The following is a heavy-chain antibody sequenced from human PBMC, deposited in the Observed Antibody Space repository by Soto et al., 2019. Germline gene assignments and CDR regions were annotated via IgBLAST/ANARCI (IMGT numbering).Heavy chain of an antibody. CDR2: LYYSGST. CDR3: ARVPPKDIVVVVAAALDAFDI. D-gene: IGHD2-15*01. CDR1: GGSISSGGYY. V-gene: IGHV4-31*03. J-gene: IGHJ3*02. Sequence: QVQLQESGPGLVKPSQTLSLTCTVSGGSISSGGYYWSWIRQHPGKGLEWIGYLYYSGSTYYNPSLKSRVTISVDTSKNQFSLKLSSVTAADTAVYYCARVPPKDIVVVVAAALDAFDIWGQGTMVTVSS.